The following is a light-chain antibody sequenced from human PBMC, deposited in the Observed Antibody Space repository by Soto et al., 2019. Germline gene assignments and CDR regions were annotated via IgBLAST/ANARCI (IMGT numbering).Light chain of an antibody. V-gene: IGKV1-39*01. Sequence: DIQLTQSPSSHSASVGDRVTIPCRASQGISSWLAWYQHKPGAAPKLLIFGASNLESGVPSRFSGSGSGTEFTLSISGLQPEDFATYYCQQGYSTTPITFGQGTRLEIK. CDR2: GAS. CDR3: QQGYSTTPIT. J-gene: IGKJ5*01. CDR1: QGISSW.